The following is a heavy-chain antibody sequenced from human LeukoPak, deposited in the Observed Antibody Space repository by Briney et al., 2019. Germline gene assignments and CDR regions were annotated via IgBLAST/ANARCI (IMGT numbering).Heavy chain of an antibody. CDR3: AKGGSGRWFDP. CDR2: IYSGGST. V-gene: IGHV3-53*05. CDR1: GLTVSSNY. J-gene: IGHJ5*02. Sequence: WGSLRLSCAASGLTVSSNYMSWIRQAPGKGLEWVSVIYSGGSTYYADSVKGRFTISRDNSKNTLYLQMNSLRAEDTAVYYCAKGGSGRWFDPWGQGTLVTVSS. D-gene: IGHD6-19*01.